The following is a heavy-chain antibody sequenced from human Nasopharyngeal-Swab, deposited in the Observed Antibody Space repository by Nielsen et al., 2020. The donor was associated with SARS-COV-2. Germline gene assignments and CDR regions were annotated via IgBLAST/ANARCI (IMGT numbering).Heavy chain of an antibody. J-gene: IGHJ3*02. D-gene: IGHD3-22*01. CDR1: GFMFSSYS. CDR3: ARAYYSDSRGYYDAFDI. CDR2: ITGGSKYI. Sequence: GGSLRLSCVVSGFMFSSYSMTWVRQAPGKGLEWVSSITGGSKYIWYADSVRGRFTISRDNAKNSLYLHMNSLRVEDTAVYYCARAYYSDSRGYYDAFDIWGQGIMVTVPS. V-gene: IGHV3-21*01.